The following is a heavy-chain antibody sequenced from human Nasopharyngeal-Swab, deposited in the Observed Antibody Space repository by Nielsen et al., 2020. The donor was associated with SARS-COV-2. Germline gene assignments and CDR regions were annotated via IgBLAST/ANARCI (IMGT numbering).Heavy chain of an antibody. V-gene: IGHV1-2*06. J-gene: IGHJ6*02. Sequence: ASVKVSCKASGYTFTGYYMHWVRQAPGQGLEWMGRINPNSGGTNYAQKFQGRVAMTRDTSISTAYMELSRLRSDDTAVYYYAREKRQWLHYYYGMDVWGQGTTVTVSS. D-gene: IGHD5-12*01. CDR1: GYTFTGYY. CDR2: INPNSGGT. CDR3: AREKRQWLHYYYGMDV.